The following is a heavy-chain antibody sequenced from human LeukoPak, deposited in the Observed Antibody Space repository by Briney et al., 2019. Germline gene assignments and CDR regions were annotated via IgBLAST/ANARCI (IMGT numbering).Heavy chain of an antibody. Sequence: SETLSLTCSISGYSLSSGYFWGWIRPPPGKGLEWIGNIHHDGITYYNPSLKSRVTISVDTSKNQFSLKLSSVTAADTAVYYCARGGWNKFDYWGQGTLVTVSS. CDR2: IHHDGIT. CDR3: ARGGWNKFDY. D-gene: IGHD3-22*01. CDR1: GYSLSSGYF. J-gene: IGHJ4*02. V-gene: IGHV4-38-2*02.